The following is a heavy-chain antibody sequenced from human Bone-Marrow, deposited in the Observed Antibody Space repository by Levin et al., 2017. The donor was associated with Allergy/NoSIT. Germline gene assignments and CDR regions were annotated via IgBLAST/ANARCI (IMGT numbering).Heavy chain of an antibody. Sequence: GESLKISCVASGFTVSSNYMRWVRQAPGKGLEWVSLIYSEGTTDYADPVQGRFTIPRDKSKNTLYLQMNSLRVEDTAVYYCARDGGVQVGGDYVGQGTLVTVSS. D-gene: IGHD2-8*02. J-gene: IGHJ4*02. CDR1: GFTVSSNY. CDR3: ARDGGVQVGGDY. CDR2: IYSEGTT. V-gene: IGHV3-66*01.